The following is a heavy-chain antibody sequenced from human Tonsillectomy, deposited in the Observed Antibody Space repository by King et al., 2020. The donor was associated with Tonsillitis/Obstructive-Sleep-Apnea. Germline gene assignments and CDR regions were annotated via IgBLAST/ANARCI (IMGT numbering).Heavy chain of an antibody. V-gene: IGHV1-46*01. CDR3: AKDWWIIMNQGVRDDHHYYLEV. CDR1: GYTFTSYY. CDR2: INPSRGIT. Sequence: QLVQSGAEVKKPGASVRVTCKASGYTFTSYYIHWVRQAPGQGLEWLGVINPSRGITSYAQKFQGRVTMNRDTYTRTVYMELSNLRSEDAATYYCAKDWWIIMNQGVRDDHHYYLEVWGKGTTVTVSS. D-gene: IGHD3-10*01. J-gene: IGHJ6*03.